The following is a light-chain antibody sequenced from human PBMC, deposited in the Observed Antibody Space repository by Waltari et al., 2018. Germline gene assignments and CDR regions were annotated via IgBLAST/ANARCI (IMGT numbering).Light chain of an antibody. Sequence: SYEVTQPPSVSVSPGQTASIPCSGDELGEKYVCWYQQKPGQSPVLVIYQDTKRPSGIPERFSGSNSGNTATLTISGTQAMDEADYYCQAWDSNTGVFGTGTKVTVL. V-gene: IGLV3-1*01. J-gene: IGLJ1*01. CDR2: QDT. CDR1: ELGEKY. CDR3: QAWDSNTGV.